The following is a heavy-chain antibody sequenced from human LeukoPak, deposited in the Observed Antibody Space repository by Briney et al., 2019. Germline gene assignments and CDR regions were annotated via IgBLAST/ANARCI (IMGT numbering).Heavy chain of an antibody. CDR3: ARAGRRYCSGGSCYSSHAFDI. CDR1: GGSISSYY. Sequence: SGTLSLTCTVSGGSISSYYWSWIRQPPGKGLEWIGYIYYSGSTNYNPSLKSRVTISVDTSKNQFSLKLRSVTAADTAVYYCARAGRRYCSGGSCYSSHAFDIWGQGTMVTVSS. D-gene: IGHD2-15*01. CDR2: IYYSGST. V-gene: IGHV4-59*01. J-gene: IGHJ3*02.